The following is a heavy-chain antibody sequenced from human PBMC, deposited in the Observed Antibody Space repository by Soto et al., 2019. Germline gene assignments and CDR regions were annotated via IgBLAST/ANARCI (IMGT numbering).Heavy chain of an antibody. Sequence: PGGSLRLSCEASVFVFKIYYMHWVRQAPGKGPEWVSRISDDGKITNYADSVKDRFTISRDNAKDTLYLQMDNLRGDDTALYYFKRGPRASSSGTGDYWGQGTQVTVSS. CDR2: ISDDGKIT. V-gene: IGHV3-74*01. D-gene: IGHD2-2*01. CDR3: KRGPRASSSGTGDY. J-gene: IGHJ4*02. CDR1: VFVFKIYY.